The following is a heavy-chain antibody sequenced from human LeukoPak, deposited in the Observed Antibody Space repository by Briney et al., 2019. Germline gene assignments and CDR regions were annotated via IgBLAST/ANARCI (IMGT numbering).Heavy chain of an antibody. Sequence: GGSLRLSCAASGFTFSSYGMPWVRQAPGKGLEWVAVISYDGSNKYYADSVKGRFTISRDNSKNTLYLQMNSLRAEDTAVYYCAKRLEYSSGLDYWGQGTLVTVSS. V-gene: IGHV3-30*18. CDR2: ISYDGSNK. CDR3: AKRLEYSSGLDY. CDR1: GFTFSSYG. J-gene: IGHJ4*02. D-gene: IGHD6-19*01.